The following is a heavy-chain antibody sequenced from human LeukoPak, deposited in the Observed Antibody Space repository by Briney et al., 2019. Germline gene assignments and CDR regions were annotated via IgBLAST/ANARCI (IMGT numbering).Heavy chain of an antibody. CDR3: ARPAFSSGYPLINGY. CDR2: ISSSSSYI. CDR1: GFTFSSYS. D-gene: IGHD3-22*01. Sequence: GGSLRLSCAASGFTFSSYSMNWVRQAPGKGLEWVSSISSSSSYIYYADSVKGRFTISRDNAKNSLYLQMNSLRAEEKAVYYCARPAFSSGYPLINGYWGEGTLVPVSS. V-gene: IGHV3-21*01. J-gene: IGHJ4*02.